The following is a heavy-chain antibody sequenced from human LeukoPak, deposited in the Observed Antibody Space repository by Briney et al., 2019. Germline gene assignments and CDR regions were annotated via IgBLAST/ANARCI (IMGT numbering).Heavy chain of an antibody. Sequence: SETLSLTCTVSGGSISSSSYYWGWIRQPPGKGLEWIGSIYYSGSTYYNPSLKSRVTISVDTSKNQFSLKLSSVTAADTAVYYCAREEGAITMVRGVNFDYWGQGTLVTVSS. CDR2: IYYSGST. CDR3: AREEGAITMVRGVNFDY. CDR1: GGSISSSSYY. J-gene: IGHJ4*02. D-gene: IGHD3-10*01. V-gene: IGHV4-39*07.